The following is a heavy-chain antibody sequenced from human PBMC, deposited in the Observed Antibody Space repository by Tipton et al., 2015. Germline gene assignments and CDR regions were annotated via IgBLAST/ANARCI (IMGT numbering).Heavy chain of an antibody. CDR3: ARFCFGSSGCHYQYGMAV. D-gene: IGHD6-19*01. Sequence: QVQLVQSGGEVKKPGASVKVSCKASGYTFTDYGISWVRQAPGQGLEWMAWIDVNNGDTNYAQNFQGRVIMTTYTSTRTAHMEMRGLRSNDTPVYYCARFCFGSSGCHYQYGMAVWGQGTTVTVSS. CDR2: IDVNNGDT. CDR1: GYTFTDYG. J-gene: IGHJ6*02. V-gene: IGHV1-18*01.